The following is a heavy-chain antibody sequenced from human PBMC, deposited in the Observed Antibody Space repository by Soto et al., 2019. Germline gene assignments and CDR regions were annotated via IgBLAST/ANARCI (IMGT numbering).Heavy chain of an antibody. D-gene: IGHD1-1*01. CDR1: GFSLSTRGVG. Sequence: GSGPTLVNPTQTLTLTCTFSGFSLSTRGVGVGWIRQPPGKALEWLAVIYWDDDKRYSPSLKSRLTITKDTSKNQVVLTVTDMDPVDTATYYCAHPDPGSGHFDYWGQGTLVTVSS. CDR2: IYWDDDK. CDR3: AHPDPGSGHFDY. V-gene: IGHV2-5*02. J-gene: IGHJ4*02.